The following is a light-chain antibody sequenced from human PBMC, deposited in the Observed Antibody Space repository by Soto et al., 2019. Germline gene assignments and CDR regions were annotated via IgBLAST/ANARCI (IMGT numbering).Light chain of an antibody. CDR2: DVT. V-gene: IGLV2-8*01. CDR1: SNDVGRFNY. J-gene: IGLJ1*01. Sequence: QSALTQAPSASGSPGQSVTISCAGTSNDVGRFNYVSWYQHHSGKAPKLIIYDVTKRPSGVPDRFSGSKSGNTAYLTVSGLQAEDEADYFCSSFVHGTSYVFGTGTKLTVL. CDR3: SSFVHGTSYV.